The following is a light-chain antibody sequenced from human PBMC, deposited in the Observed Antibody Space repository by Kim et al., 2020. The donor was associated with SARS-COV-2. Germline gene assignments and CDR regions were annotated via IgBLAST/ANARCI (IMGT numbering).Light chain of an antibody. CDR2: DGS. CDR3: QHRQT. J-gene: IGKJ1*01. Sequence: STLSATLGDRVTLTCRASQSVSRWLAWYQQKPGKAPKLLIYDGSNLQSGVPSRFSGSGSGTEFTLTISSLQPDDFAIYYCQHRQTFGQGTKVDIK. CDR1: QSVSRW. V-gene: IGKV1-5*01.